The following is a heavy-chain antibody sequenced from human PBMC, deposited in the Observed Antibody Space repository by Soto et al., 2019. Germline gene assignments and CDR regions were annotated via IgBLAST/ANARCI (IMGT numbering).Heavy chain of an antibody. Sequence: GSLRLSCSASGFTFSSYAMHWVRQAPGKGLEYVSAISSNGGSTYYADSVKGRFTISRDNSKNTLYLQMSSLRAEDTAVYYCVTRYYYDSSGPGPNDAFDIWGQGTMVTVSS. J-gene: IGHJ3*02. D-gene: IGHD3-22*01. V-gene: IGHV3-64D*06. CDR1: GFTFSSYA. CDR3: VTRYYYDSSGPGPNDAFDI. CDR2: ISSNGGST.